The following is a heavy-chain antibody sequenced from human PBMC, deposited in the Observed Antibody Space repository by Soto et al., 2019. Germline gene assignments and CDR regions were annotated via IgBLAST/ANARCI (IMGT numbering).Heavy chain of an antibody. CDR1: GFTFSDYY. J-gene: IGHJ6*02. CDR3: ARSSRRGVYYYYGMDV. V-gene: IGHV3-11*01. D-gene: IGHD3-16*01. Sequence: PGGSLRLSCAASGFTFSDYYMSWIRQAPGKGLEWVSYISSSGSTIYYADSVKGRFTISRDNAKNSLYLQMNSLRAEDTAVYYCARSSRRGVYYYYGMDVWCQGTTVTVSS. CDR2: ISSSGSTI.